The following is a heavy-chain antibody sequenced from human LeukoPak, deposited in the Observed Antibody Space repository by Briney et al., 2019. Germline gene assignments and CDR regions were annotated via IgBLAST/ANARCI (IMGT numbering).Heavy chain of an antibody. J-gene: IGHJ4*02. D-gene: IGHD2-15*01. V-gene: IGHV3-23*01. Sequence: PGGSLRLSCAASGFTFSSYAMSWVRQAPGKGLEWVSAISGSGGSTYYADSVKGRFTISRDNSKNTLYLQMNSLRAEDTAVYYCAKGPAYEYCSGGSCYYFDYWGQGTLVTVSS. CDR2: ISGSGGST. CDR3: AKGPAYEYCSGGSCYYFDY. CDR1: GFTFSSYA.